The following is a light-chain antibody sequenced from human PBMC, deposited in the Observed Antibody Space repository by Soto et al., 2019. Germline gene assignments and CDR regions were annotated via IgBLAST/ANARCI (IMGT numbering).Light chain of an antibody. CDR3: QQYNSYSPLS. Sequence: DIQMTQSPSTLSASVGDRVTITCRASQSIDNRLAWYQQKPGKAPKLLIYDASRLESGVPSRFSGSGSGTAFILIISSLQPDDFASYYCQQYNSYSPLSFGGGTKVDIK. CDR1: QSIDNR. V-gene: IGKV1-5*01. CDR2: DAS. J-gene: IGKJ4*01.